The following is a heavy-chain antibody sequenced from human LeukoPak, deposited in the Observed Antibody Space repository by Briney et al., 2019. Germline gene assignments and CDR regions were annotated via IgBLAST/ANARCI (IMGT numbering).Heavy chain of an antibody. D-gene: IGHD5-12*01. CDR2: IDHSGST. Sequence: PSETLSLTCAVYGGSFSGYYRSWIRQPPGKGLEWIGEIDHSGSTNYNPSLKSRVTISVDTSKNQFSLKLSSVTAADTAVYYCAREAGKRYSGRRSAFDIWGQGTMVTVSS. V-gene: IGHV4-34*01. CDR1: GGSFSGYY. CDR3: AREAGKRYSGRRSAFDI. J-gene: IGHJ3*02.